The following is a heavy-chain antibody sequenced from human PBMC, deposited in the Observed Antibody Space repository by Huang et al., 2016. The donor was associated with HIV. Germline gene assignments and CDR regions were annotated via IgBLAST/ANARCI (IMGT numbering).Heavy chain of an antibody. CDR1: GFIFSSYG. J-gene: IGHJ6*02. V-gene: IGHV3-30*18. D-gene: IGHD6-19*01. CDR2: ISYDGSNK. Sequence: QVQLVESGGGVVQPGRSLRLSCAASGFIFSSYGMHWVRQAPGKGLEWVEVISYDGSNKYYADCVKGRFTISRDNSKNTMYLQLNSLRAEDTAVYYCANSGSGWYSNYYYGMDVWGQGTTVTVSS. CDR3: ANSGSGWYSNYYYGMDV.